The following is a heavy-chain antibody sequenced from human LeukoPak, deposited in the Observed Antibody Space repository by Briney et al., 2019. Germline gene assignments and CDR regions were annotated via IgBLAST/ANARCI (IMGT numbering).Heavy chain of an antibody. CDR2: INAGNGNT. CDR3: ARDQIVATSSPGGY. J-gene: IGHJ4*02. V-gene: IGHV1-3*01. Sequence: ASVKVSCKASGYTFTSYAMHWVRQAPGQRLEWMGWINAGNGNTKYSQKFQGRVTITRDTSASTAYMELSSLRSEDTAVYYCARDQIVATSSPGGYWGQGTLVTVSS. D-gene: IGHD5-12*01. CDR1: GYTFTSYA.